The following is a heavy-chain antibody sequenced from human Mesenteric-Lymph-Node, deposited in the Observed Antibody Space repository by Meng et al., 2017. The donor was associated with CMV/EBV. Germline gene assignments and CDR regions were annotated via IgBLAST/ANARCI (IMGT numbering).Heavy chain of an antibody. V-gene: IGHV4-39*07. Sequence: SETLSLTCTVSGGSISSSTYYWGWIRQPPGKGLEWIGSIYYSGSTYYNPSLKSRVTISVDTSKNQFSLKLSSVTAADTAVYYCARVDPTTSYCSSTSCLIFDYWGRGTLVTVSS. D-gene: IGHD2-2*01. CDR2: IYYSGST. J-gene: IGHJ4*01. CDR1: GGSISSSTYY. CDR3: ARVDPTTSYCSSTSCLIFDY.